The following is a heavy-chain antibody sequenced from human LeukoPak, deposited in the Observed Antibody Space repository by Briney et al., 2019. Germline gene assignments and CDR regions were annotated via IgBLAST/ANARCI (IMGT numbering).Heavy chain of an antibody. CDR3: AGARNGDYRWDY. Sequence: NPGESLKISCRDSGYSFTNYWIGWVRRMPGKGLEWMGIILAADSNTKYSPSFQGQVTISADKSINTAYLQWSGLKASDTAMYYCAGARNGDYRWDYWGQGTLVTVSS. J-gene: IGHJ4*02. CDR1: GYSFTNYW. CDR2: ILAADSNT. V-gene: IGHV5-51*01. D-gene: IGHD4-17*01.